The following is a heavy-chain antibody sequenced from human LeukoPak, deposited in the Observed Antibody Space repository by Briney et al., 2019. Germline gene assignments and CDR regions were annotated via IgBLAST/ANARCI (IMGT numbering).Heavy chain of an antibody. D-gene: IGHD1-26*01. CDR3: AKSSTPTLCRSLDY. Sequence: LGGSLRLSCAASGFTFSSYSMNWVRQAPGKGLEWVSVISRGGDDIYYADSVKGRFTISRDNSKNTLYLQMNSLRAEDTAVYYCAKSSTPTLCRSLDYWGQGTLATVSS. CDR1: GFTFSSYS. J-gene: IGHJ4*02. CDR2: ISRGGDDI. V-gene: IGHV3-23*01.